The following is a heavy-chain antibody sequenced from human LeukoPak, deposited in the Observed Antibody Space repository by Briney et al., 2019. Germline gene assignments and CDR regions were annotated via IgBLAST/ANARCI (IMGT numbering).Heavy chain of an antibody. J-gene: IGHJ4*02. CDR1: GYTFTNYG. D-gene: IGHD3-3*01. V-gene: IGHV1-18*01. CDR2: ISAYNGYT. Sequence: ASVKVSCKASGYTFTNYGVSWVRQAPGQGLEWMGWISAYNGYTNYAQKFQFRVTMTTDTSTSTAYMELRSLRSDDTAVYYCAREGKKPDYDFWSGLENWGQGTLVTVSS. CDR3: AREGKKPDYDFWSGLEN.